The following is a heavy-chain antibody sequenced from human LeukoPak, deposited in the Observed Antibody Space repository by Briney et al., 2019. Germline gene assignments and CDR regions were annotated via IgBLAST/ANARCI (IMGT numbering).Heavy chain of an antibody. Sequence: ASVKVSCKAPGYTFTSYDINWVRQATGQGLEWMGWMNPNSGNTGYAQKFQGRVTMTRNTSISTAYMELSSLRSEDTAVYYCARGTWEVYYYGMDVWGQGTTVTVSS. CDR3: ARGTWEVYYYGMDV. CDR1: GYTFTSYD. CDR2: MNPNSGNT. J-gene: IGHJ6*02. D-gene: IGHD1-26*01. V-gene: IGHV1-8*01.